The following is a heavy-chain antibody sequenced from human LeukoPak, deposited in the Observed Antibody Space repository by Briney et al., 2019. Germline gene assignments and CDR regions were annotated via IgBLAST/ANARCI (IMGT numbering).Heavy chain of an antibody. CDR1: EFTFRDYW. D-gene: IGHD5-24*01. V-gene: IGHV3-7*01. J-gene: IGHJ4*02. Sequence: PGGSLRLSCAASEFTFRDYWMNWVGQAPGKGLEWVSNIEQDGSEKNYVDSVKGRFTISRDNAKSSLYLQMNSLRSEDTAVYYCAGGSGWLPDSWGQGTLVIVSS. CDR2: IEQDGSEK. CDR3: AGGSGWLPDS.